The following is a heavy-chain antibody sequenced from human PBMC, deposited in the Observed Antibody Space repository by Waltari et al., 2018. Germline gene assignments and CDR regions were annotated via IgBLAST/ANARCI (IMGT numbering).Heavy chain of an antibody. CDR2: IYYSGST. CDR1: GGSISSYY. D-gene: IGHD3-3*01. V-gene: IGHV4-59*01. Sequence: QVQLQESGPGLVKPSETLSLTCTVSGGSISSYYWSWIRQPPGKGLEWIGYIYYSGSTNYNPSLTSRVTISVDTSKNQFSLKLSSVTAADTAVYYCAREGGHDFWSGYYPYYFDYWGQGTLVTVSS. J-gene: IGHJ4*02. CDR3: AREGGHDFWSGYYPYYFDY.